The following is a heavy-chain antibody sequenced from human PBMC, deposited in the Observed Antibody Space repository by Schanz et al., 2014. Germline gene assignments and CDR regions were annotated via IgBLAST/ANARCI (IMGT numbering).Heavy chain of an antibody. D-gene: IGHD6-13*01. CDR3: ARDGEAAAGCDY. J-gene: IGHJ4*02. V-gene: IGHV1-18*01. CDR2: ISAYNGHT. Sequence: QGQLVQSGAEVKKPGASVKVSCKASGYTFTSYGITWVRQAPGQGLEWMGWISAYNGHTTYAQKFQGRVTMTTDTSTRTAYMELSSLRSEDTAVYYCARDGEAAAGCDYWGQGTLVTVSS. CDR1: GYTFTSYG.